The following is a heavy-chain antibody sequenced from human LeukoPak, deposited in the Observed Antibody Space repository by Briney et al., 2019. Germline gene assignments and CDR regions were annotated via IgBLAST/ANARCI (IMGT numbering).Heavy chain of an antibody. V-gene: IGHV3-43D*04. CDR3: AKDKEYSGFGPILSGYYYGMDV. CDR2: ISWDGGST. Sequence: PGGSLRLSCAASGFTFDDYAMHWVRQAPGKGLEWVSLISWDGGSTYYADSVKGRLTISRDNSRHTLYLQMNSLGAEDTALYYCAKDKEYSGFGPILSGYYYGMDVWGKGTTVTVSS. J-gene: IGHJ6*04. D-gene: IGHD5-12*01. CDR1: GFTFDDYA.